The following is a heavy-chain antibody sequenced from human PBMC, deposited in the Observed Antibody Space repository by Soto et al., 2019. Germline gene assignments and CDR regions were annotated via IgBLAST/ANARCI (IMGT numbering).Heavy chain of an antibody. CDR3: ASQTNDWSY. D-gene: IGHD3-9*01. CDR2: IDIWGTTI. Sequence: GGSLRLSCAASGFTFSSYDMHWVRQAPGKGPEWVSFIDIWGTTIYYADSVKGRFTISTDSVRNSLYLQMDYLRDEDTAIYYCASQTNDWSYWGQGTLVTVSS. CDR1: GFTFSSYD. J-gene: IGHJ4*02. V-gene: IGHV3-48*02.